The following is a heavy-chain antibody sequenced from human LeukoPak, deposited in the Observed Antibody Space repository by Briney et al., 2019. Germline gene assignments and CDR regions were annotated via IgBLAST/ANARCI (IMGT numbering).Heavy chain of an antibody. CDR3: ASWRYDSSGYYYFDY. J-gene: IGHJ4*02. CDR2: IYTSGST. CDR1: GGSIANYY. V-gene: IGHV4-4*07. Sequence: SQTLSLTCNISGGSIANYYWSWIRQPAGRRLEWIGRIYTSGSTNYNPSLKSRLTISVDTSKNQFSLKLSSVTAADTAVYYCASWRYDSSGYYYFDYWGQGTLVTVSS. D-gene: IGHD3-22*01.